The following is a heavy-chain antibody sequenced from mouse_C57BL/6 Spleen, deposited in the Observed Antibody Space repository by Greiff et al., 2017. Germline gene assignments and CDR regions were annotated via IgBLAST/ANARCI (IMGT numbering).Heavy chain of an antibody. J-gene: IGHJ1*03. D-gene: IGHD2-5*01. Sequence: EVHLVESGGGLVKPGGSLKLSCAASGFTFSSYAMSWVRQTPEKRLEWVATISDGGSYTYYPDNVKGRFTISRDNAKNNLYLQMSHLKSEDTAMYYCARDRSNPGYFDVWGTGTTVTVSS. CDR3: ARDRSNPGYFDV. CDR2: ISDGGSYT. V-gene: IGHV5-4*01. CDR1: GFTFSSYA.